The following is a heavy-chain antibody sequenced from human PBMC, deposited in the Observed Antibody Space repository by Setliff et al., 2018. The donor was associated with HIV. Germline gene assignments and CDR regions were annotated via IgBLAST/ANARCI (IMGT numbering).Heavy chain of an antibody. CDR2: IKTEAEGYAT. CDR1: GFTFSGSP. J-gene: IGHJ4*02. Sequence: HPGGSLRLSCGASGFTFSGSPMHWVRQASGKGLEWVGRIKTEAEGYATAYAASVKGRFTISRDDSKNTAYLQMNSLKTEDTAIYYCTRPQYIYDNSDSDNWGQGALVTVSS. D-gene: IGHD3-22*01. V-gene: IGHV3-73*01. CDR3: TRPQYIYDNSDSDN.